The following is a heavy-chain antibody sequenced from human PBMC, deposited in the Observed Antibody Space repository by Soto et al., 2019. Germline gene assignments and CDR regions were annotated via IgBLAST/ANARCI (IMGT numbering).Heavy chain of an antibody. J-gene: IGHJ5*02. CDR3: ARDGFCTSTTCRVGSWFDP. V-gene: IGHV4-34*01. D-gene: IGHD2-2*01. CDR1: GGSFSGYY. CDR2: INHRGST. Sequence: SETLSLTCVVYGGSFSGYYWSWIRQSPGKXLEWIGGINHRGSTNYNPSLESRVTISVDTSKNQFSLKLPSVTAADTAMYYCARDGFCTSTTCRVGSWFDPWGQGILVTVSS.